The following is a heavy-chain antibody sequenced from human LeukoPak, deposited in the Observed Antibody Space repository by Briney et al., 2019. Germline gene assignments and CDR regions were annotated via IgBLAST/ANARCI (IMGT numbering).Heavy chain of an antibody. Sequence: GGSLRLSCAAFGFTFSSYAMSWVRQAPGKGLEWVSAISGSGGSTYYADSVKGRFTISRDNSKNTLYLQMNSLRAEDTAVYYCAKGNHYYGSGSYLFDYWGQGTLVTVSS. CDR2: ISGSGGST. D-gene: IGHD3-10*01. CDR1: GFTFSSYA. V-gene: IGHV3-23*01. J-gene: IGHJ4*02. CDR3: AKGNHYYGSGSYLFDY.